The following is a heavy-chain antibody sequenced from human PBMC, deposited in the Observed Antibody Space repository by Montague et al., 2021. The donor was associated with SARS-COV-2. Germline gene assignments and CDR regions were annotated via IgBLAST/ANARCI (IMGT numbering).Heavy chain of an antibody. J-gene: IGHJ6*02. CDR2: IYDSGNV. CDR1: GGSIRNYY. CDR3: AAQTDYYYYSLDV. V-gene: IGHV4-59*08. Sequence: SETLSLTCAVSGGSIRNYYWSWIRQPPGRGLEWIAYIYDSGNVDYNPSLKSRATILVDTSKNQFSLKLSPVTAADTAVYYCAAQTDYYYYSLDVWGQGTTATVS.